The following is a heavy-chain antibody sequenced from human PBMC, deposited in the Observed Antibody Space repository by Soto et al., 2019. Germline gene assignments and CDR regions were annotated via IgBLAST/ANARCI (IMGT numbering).Heavy chain of an antibody. V-gene: IGHV4-38-2*01. D-gene: IGHD3-22*01. CDR3: ARVGPWDPYYYDSSPYTFENWFDP. CDR1: GFSISSGYY. J-gene: IGHJ5*02. Sequence: SETLSLTCAVSGFSISSGYYWGCLRQPPGKGLEWIGSIYHGGSTYYNPSVNSRVTLPIDITNSHVSMILNSVTAADTAVYYCARVGPWDPYYYDSSPYTFENWFDPWGQGTLVTVSS. CDR2: IYHGGST.